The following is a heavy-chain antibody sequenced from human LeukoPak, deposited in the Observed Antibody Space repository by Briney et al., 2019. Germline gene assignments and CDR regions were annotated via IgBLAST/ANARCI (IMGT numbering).Heavy chain of an antibody. J-gene: IGHJ4*02. CDR1: GVTFSNYA. D-gene: IGHD3-10*01. CDR3: AKRANRGVLGEFDY. Sequence: GGSLRLSCAASGVTFSNYAMSWVRQAPGKGLEWVSAISGSGISTYYADSVKGRFTISRDNSNNTLYMQMSSLRAGDTAVYYCAKRANRGVLGEFDYWGQGTLVTVSS. V-gene: IGHV3-23*01. CDR2: ISGSGIST.